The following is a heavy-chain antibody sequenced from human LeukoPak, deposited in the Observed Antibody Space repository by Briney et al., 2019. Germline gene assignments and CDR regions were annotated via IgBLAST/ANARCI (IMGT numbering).Heavy chain of an antibody. CDR1: GFSFSSYW. D-gene: IGHD3-10*01. Sequence: GGSLRLSCAASGFSFSSYWMHWVRQAPGMGLVWVSRISTDGSTTNYADSVKGRFTISRDNAKNSLYLQMNSLRAEDTAVYYCARDSRIRDRGAFDIWGQGTMVTVSS. J-gene: IGHJ3*02. CDR3: ARDSRIRDRGAFDI. V-gene: IGHV3-74*01. CDR2: ISTDGSTT.